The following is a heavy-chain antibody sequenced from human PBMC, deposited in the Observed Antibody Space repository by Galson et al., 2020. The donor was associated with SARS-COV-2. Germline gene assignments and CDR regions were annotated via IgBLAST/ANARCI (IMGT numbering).Heavy chain of an antibody. CDR3: VKAMHESSPFDGLHV. CDR2: IRWNGGVV. Sequence: GGSLRPSCAAPGFDSNDYVMHWVRQVPGKGLEWASGIRWNGGVVGYGASVKGRFTISRDSAKNSLSLQMNSLRAEDTALYYCVKAMHESSPFDGLHVWGLGTLGTVAS. J-gene: IGHJ3*01. D-gene: IGHD3-22*01. V-gene: IGHV3-9*02. CDR1: GFDSNDYV.